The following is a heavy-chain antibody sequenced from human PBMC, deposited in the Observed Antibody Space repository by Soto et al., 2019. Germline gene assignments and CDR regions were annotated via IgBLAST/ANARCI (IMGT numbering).Heavy chain of an antibody. D-gene: IGHD3-10*01. CDR1: GYTFTSYY. J-gene: IGHJ3*02. CDR3: ARDLHSITMVPLDAFDI. Sequence: ASVKVSCKASGYTFTSYYMHWVRQAPGQGLEWMGIINPSGGSTSYAQKFQGRVTMTRDTSTSTVYMELSSLRSEDTAVYYCARDLHSITMVPLDAFDIWGQGTMVTVS. V-gene: IGHV1-46*03. CDR2: INPSGGST.